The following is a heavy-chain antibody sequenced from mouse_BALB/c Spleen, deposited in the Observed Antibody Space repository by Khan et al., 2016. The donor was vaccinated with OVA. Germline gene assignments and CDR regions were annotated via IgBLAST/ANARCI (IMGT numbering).Heavy chain of an antibody. V-gene: IGHV1S135*01. CDR3: ALNYSSGSGFDC. CDR1: GYSFTDYN. Sequence: IQLVQSGPELVNPGASVKVSCKASGYSFTDYNIFWVKQSLGKSLEWIGYIDPYNGGTNYNQKFKGEATLSVDKSSTTAFMHLNSLTSEDSAFYYCALNYSSGSGFDCWGQGTTLTVAS. D-gene: IGHD1-1*01. J-gene: IGHJ2*01. CDR2: IDPYNGGT.